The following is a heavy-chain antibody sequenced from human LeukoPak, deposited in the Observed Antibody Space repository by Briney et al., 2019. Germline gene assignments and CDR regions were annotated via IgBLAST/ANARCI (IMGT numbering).Heavy chain of an antibody. J-gene: IGHJ4*02. D-gene: IGHD2-15*01. CDR2: ISYDGSNK. CDR3: ANTPTA. V-gene: IGHV3-30-3*01. CDR1: GFTFSSYA. Sequence: GRSLRLSCAASGFTFSSYAMHWVRQAPGKGLEWVAVISYDGSNKYYADSVKGRFTISRDNSKNTLYLQMNSLRAEDTAVYYCANTPTAWGQGTLVTVSS.